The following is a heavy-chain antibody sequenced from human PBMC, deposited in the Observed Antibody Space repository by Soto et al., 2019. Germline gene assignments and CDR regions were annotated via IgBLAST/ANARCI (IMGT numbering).Heavy chain of an antibody. Sequence: QVQLQQWGAGLLKPSETLSLTCAVYGGSFSGHYWSWIRQPPGKGLEWIGGLNHSGNTNQNPSLKTQVTISVATSKNRFALRLGYLSAAETDVYYCARGIPMEGAAQGDAPGKDFFPPGGQGTLVTVS. D-gene: IGHD3-10*01. V-gene: IGHV4-34*01. CDR1: GGSFSGHY. CDR2: LNHSGNT. CDR3: ARGIPMEGAAQGDAPGKDFFPP. J-gene: IGHJ5*02.